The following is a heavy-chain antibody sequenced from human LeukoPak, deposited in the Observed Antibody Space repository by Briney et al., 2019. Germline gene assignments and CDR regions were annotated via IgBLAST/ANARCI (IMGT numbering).Heavy chain of an antibody. V-gene: IGHV3-21*01. CDR2: ISSSSSYI. Sequence: GGSLRLSCAASGFTFSSYSMNWVRQAPGKGLEWVSSISSSSSYIYYADSVKGRFTISRDNAKNSLYLQMNSLRAEDTAVYYCAKGPYAWFKGSPDYWGQGTLVTVSS. CDR1: GFTFSSYS. CDR3: AKGPYAWFKGSPDY. J-gene: IGHJ4*02. D-gene: IGHD3-10*01.